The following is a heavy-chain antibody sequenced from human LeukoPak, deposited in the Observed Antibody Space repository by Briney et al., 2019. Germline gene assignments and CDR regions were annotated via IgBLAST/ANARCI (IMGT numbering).Heavy chain of an antibody. CDR3: ARVQLFGVVPSTSNYYMDV. CDR1: GGSFSGYY. J-gene: IGHJ6*03. CDR2: INHSGST. V-gene: IGHV4-34*01. D-gene: IGHD3-3*01. Sequence: SETLSLSCAVYGGSFSGYYWSWIRQPPGKGLEWIAEINHSGSTNYNPSLKSRVTISVDTSKDQFSLKLSSVTAADTAVYYCARVQLFGVVPSTSNYYMDVRGKGTTVTVSS.